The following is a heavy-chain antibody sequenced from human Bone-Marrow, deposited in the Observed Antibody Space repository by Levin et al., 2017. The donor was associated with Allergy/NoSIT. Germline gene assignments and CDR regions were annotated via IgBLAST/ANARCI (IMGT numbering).Heavy chain of an antibody. CDR2: INPNSGGT. Sequence: ASVKVSCEASGYRFTGYYIHWVRQAPGQGLEWMGWINPNSGGTKYAEKFQGRVSMTRDTSIRTAYMDLSSLRSDDTAVYYCATIPSDYWGQGTLVTVSS. J-gene: IGHJ4*02. V-gene: IGHV1-2*02. CDR1: GYRFTGYY. D-gene: IGHD5-24*01. CDR3: ATIPSDY.